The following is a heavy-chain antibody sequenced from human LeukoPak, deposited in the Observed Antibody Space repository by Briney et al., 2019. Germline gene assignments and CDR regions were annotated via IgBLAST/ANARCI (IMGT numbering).Heavy chain of an antibody. Sequence: SETLSLTCAVYGGSFSGYYWSWIRQPPGKGLEWIGEINHSGSTNYNPSLKSRVTIPIDTSKNQFSLKLSSVTAADTAVYYCARRRGVMDYYYYGMDVWGKGTTVTVSS. J-gene: IGHJ6*04. CDR1: GGSFSGYY. CDR2: INHSGST. V-gene: IGHV4-34*01. CDR3: ARRRGVMDYYYYGMDV. D-gene: IGHD3-10*01.